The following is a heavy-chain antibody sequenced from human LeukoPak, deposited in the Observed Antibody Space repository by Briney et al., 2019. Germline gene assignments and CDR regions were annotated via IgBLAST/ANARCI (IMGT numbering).Heavy chain of an antibody. J-gene: IGHJ3*02. CDR3: ARVLGYYDSSGYSVNDAFDI. D-gene: IGHD3-22*01. V-gene: IGHV3-7*01. Sequence: SGGSLRLSCAASGFTFSSYWMSWVRQAPGKGLEWVANIKQDGSEKYYVDSVKGRFTISRDNAKNSLYLQMNSLRAEDTAVYYCARVLGYYDSSGYSVNDAFDIWGQGTMVTVSS. CDR2: IKQDGSEK. CDR1: GFTFSSYW.